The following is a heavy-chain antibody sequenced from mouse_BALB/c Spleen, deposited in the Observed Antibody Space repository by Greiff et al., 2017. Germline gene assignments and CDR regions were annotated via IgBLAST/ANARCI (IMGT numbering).Heavy chain of an antibody. CDR2: ISYSGST. V-gene: IGHV3-2*02. Sequence: EVKLMESGPGLVKPSQSLSLTCTVTGYSITSDYAWNWIRQFPGNKLEWMGYISYSGSTSYNPSLKSRISITRDTSKNQFFLQLNSVTTEDTATYYCASEDGTPFAYWGQGTLVTVSA. D-gene: IGHD1-1*01. J-gene: IGHJ3*01. CDR3: ASEDGTPFAY. CDR1: GYSITSDYA.